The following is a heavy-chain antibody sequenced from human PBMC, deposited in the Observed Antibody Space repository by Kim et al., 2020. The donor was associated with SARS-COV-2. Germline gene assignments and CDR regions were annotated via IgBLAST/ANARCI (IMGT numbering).Heavy chain of an antibody. CDR1: GFTFSSYW. CDR2: ITQDGSEK. CDR3: ARDPNYYYDSSGYYYTLKYYYYYGMDV. Sequence: GGSLRLSCAASGFTFSSYWMSWVRQAPGKGLEWVANITQDGSEKYYVDSVKGRFTISRDNAKNSLYLQMNSLRAEDTAVYYCARDPNYYYDSSGYYYTLKYYYYYGMDVWGQGTTVTVSS. J-gene: IGHJ6*02. V-gene: IGHV3-7*01. D-gene: IGHD3-22*01.